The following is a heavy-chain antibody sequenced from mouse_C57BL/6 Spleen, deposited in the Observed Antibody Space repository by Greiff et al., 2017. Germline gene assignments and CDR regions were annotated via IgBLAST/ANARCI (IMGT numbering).Heavy chain of an antibody. D-gene: IGHD1-1*01. CDR1: GYTFTSYW. V-gene: IGHV1-64*01. Sequence: QVQLQQPGAELVKPGASVKLSCKASGYTFTSYWMHWVKQRPGQGLEWIGMIHPNSGSTNYNEKFKSKATLTVDKSSSTAYMQLSSLTSEDSAVYYCARPYYGSSWFAYWRQGTLVTVSA. CDR3: ARPYYGSSWFAY. J-gene: IGHJ3*01. CDR2: IHPNSGST.